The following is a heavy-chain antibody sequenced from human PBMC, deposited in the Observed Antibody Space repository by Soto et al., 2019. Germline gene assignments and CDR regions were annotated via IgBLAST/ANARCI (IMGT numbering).Heavy chain of an antibody. Sequence: QVQLQESGPGLVMPSETLSLTCTVSGDSISGSPYFWGWIRQPPGKILEWIGSIFYDGYTLYTPSLKSRVTISVNTPKNQFSLQLTSVAAADTAIYFCARLQAAVPQYWGQGILVTVSS. D-gene: IGHD6-25*01. CDR1: GDSISGSPYF. CDR2: IFYDGYT. CDR3: ARLQAAVPQY. V-gene: IGHV4-39*01. J-gene: IGHJ4*02.